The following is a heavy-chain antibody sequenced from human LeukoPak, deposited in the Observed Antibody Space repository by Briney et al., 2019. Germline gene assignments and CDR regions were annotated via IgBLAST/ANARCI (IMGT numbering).Heavy chain of an antibody. D-gene: IGHD3-9*01. Sequence: PSETLFLTCTVSGGSISSGSYYWSWIRQPAGKGLEWIGRIYTSGSTNYNPSLKSRVTISVDTSKNQFSLKLSSVTAADTAVYYCAREYDILTGSLGYWGQGTLVTVYS. CDR1: GGSISSGSYY. V-gene: IGHV4-61*02. CDR2: IYTSGST. CDR3: AREYDILTGSLGY. J-gene: IGHJ4*02.